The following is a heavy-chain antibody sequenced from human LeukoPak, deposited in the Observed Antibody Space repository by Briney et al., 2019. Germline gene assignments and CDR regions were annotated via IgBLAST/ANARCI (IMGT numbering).Heavy chain of an antibody. CDR1: GGSISSYY. CDR3: ARGDCSGGSCYYFDY. V-gene: IGHV4-59*01. D-gene: IGHD2-15*01. J-gene: IGHJ4*02. CDR2: IYYSGST. Sequence: SETLSLTCTVSGGSISSYYWSWIRQPPGKALEWIGYIYYSGSTNYNPSLKSRVTISVDTSKNQFSLKLSSVTAADTAVYYCARGDCSGGSCYYFDYWGQGTLVTVSS.